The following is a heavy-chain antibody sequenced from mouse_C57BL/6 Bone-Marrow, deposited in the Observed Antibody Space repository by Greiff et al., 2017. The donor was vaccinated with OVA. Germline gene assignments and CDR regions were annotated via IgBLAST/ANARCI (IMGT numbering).Heavy chain of an antibody. J-gene: IGHJ3*01. D-gene: IGHD1-1*01. CDR3: AREHYGSSRGFAY. CDR2: ISDGGSYT. Sequence: DVHLVESGGGLVKPGGSLKLSCAASGFTFSSYAMSWVRQTPEKRLEWVATISDGGSYTYYPDNVKGRFTISRDNAKNNLYLQMSHLKSEDTAMYYCAREHYGSSRGFAYWGQGTLVTVSA. CDR1: GFTFSSYA. V-gene: IGHV5-4*01.